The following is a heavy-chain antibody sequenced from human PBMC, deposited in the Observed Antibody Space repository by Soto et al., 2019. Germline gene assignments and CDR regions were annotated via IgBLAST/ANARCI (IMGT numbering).Heavy chain of an antibody. D-gene: IGHD3-9*01. Sequence: EVKLLESGGGLVQPGGSLRLSCTASGFAFDRFAMNWVRQAPGKGLQWVSSISYSGGSRYYADSVKGRFTVSRDNFKTTLFLQINNLRAEDTAVYYCAKATDTEYYDIDYWGQGTLVTVAS. J-gene: IGHJ4*02. CDR2: ISYSGGSR. CDR1: GFAFDRFA. V-gene: IGHV3-23*01. CDR3: AKATDTEYYDIDY.